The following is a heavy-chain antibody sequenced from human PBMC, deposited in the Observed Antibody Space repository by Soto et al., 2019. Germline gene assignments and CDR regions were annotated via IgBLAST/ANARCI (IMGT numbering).Heavy chain of an antibody. Sequence: PSDTLSLTCTVSGGSISSYFWGWIRQPPGKGLEWIGYIYYSGSTNYNPSLKSRVTISVDTSKKQFSLKLSSVTAADTAVYYCARGSAAIMVDWGQGTLVTVSS. CDR2: IYYSGST. D-gene: IGHD2-2*01. V-gene: IGHV4-59*07. CDR3: ARGSAAIMVD. CDR1: GGSISSYF. J-gene: IGHJ4*02.